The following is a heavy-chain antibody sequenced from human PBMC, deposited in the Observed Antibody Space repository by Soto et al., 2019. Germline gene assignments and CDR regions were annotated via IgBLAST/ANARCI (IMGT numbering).Heavy chain of an antibody. CDR3: AKYPYSGSYFDY. V-gene: IGHV3-74*01. J-gene: IGHJ4*02. D-gene: IGHD1-26*01. CDR2: MNRDGSEI. CDR1: GYRFGDHW. Sequence: GGSLRLCCAVSGYRFGDHWMHWVRQAPGKGLQWVSRMNRDGSEINYADSVKGRFTISRDNSKNTLYLQMNSLRAEDTAVYYCAKYPYSGSYFDYWGQGTLVTVSS.